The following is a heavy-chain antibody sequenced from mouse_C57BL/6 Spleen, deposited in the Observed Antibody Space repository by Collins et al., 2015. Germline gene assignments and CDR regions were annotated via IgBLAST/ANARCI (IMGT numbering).Heavy chain of an antibody. CDR2: INSDGSAI. D-gene: IGHD1-1*01. Sequence: EVQLLETGGGLVQPGGSRGLSCEGSGFTFSGFWMSWVRQTPGKTLEWIGDINSDGSAINYAPSIKDRFTIFRDNDKSTLYLQMSNVRSEDTATYFCMRYGSSLRFDYWGQGTTLTVSS. J-gene: IGHJ2*01. CDR3: MRYGSSLRFDY. V-gene: IGHV11-2*02. CDR1: GFTFSGFW.